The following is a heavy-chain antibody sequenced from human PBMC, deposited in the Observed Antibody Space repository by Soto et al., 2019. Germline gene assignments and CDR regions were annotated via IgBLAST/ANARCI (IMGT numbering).Heavy chain of an antibody. Sequence: SETLSLTCAVYGGSFSGYYWSWIRQPPGKGLEWIGYIYYSGSTNYNPSLKSRVTISVDTSKNQFSLKLSSVTAADTAMYYCARGGPYYYDSSGWSYYYYYGMDVWGQGTTVTVSS. J-gene: IGHJ6*02. CDR1: GGSFSGYY. D-gene: IGHD3-22*01. CDR2: IYYSGST. V-gene: IGHV4-59*01. CDR3: ARGGPYYYDSSGWSYYYYYGMDV.